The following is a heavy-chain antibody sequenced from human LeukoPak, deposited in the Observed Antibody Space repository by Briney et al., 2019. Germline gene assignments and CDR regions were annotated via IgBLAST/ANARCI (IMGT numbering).Heavy chain of an antibody. CDR3: AKRGVVIRVILVGFHKEAYYFDS. Sequence: GGSLRLSCAVSGITLSNYGMSWVRQAPGKGLEWVAGISDRGSRTNYADSVKGRFTISTDNPKNTLYLQMNSLRAEDTAVYFCAKRGVVIRVILVGFHKEAYYFDSWGQGALVTVSS. CDR2: ISDRGSRT. V-gene: IGHV3-23*01. D-gene: IGHD3-22*01. J-gene: IGHJ4*02. CDR1: GITLSNYG.